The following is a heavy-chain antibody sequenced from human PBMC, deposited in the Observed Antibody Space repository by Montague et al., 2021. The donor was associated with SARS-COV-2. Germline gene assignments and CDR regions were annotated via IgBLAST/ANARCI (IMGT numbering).Heavy chain of an antibody. CDR2: IYYSGST. Sequence: SETLSLTCTVSGGSISSYYWSWIRQPPGKGLEWIGYIYYSGSTNYNPSLKSRVTISVDTSKNQFSLKLSSVTAADTAVYYRARALVPEEWLFGGDYYYYMDVWGKGTTVTVSS. V-gene: IGHV4-59*01. CDR3: ARALVPEEWLFGGDYYYYMDV. J-gene: IGHJ6*03. D-gene: IGHD3-3*01. CDR1: GGSISSYY.